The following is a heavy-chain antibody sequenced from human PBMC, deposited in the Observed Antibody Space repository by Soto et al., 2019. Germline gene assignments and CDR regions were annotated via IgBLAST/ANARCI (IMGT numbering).Heavy chain of an antibody. CDR3: VRVLDSSWYADL. Sequence: QVQLQESGPGLVKPSETLSLTCSVSGGSVSNASFYWTWIRQAPGTGLGYIGYIFYTGVTNYNPSLSSLVTISLDTSKNYFSLKLNSMTAADTAVYYCVRVLDSSWYADLWGRGTLVTVSS. CDR2: IFYTGVT. D-gene: IGHD3-22*01. J-gene: IGHJ2*01. CDR1: GGSVSNASFY. V-gene: IGHV4-61*03.